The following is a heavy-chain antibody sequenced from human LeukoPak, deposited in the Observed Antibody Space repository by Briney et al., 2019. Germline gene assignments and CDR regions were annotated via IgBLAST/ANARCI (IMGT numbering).Heavy chain of an antibody. J-gene: IGHJ4*02. CDR3: AKGLSRVVTAYDY. CDR2: ISGSGGST. D-gene: IGHD2-21*02. Sequence: PGGSLRLSCAASGFTFSSYAMSWVRQAPGKGLEWVSAISGSGGSTYYADSVKGRFTISRDDSKNTLYLQMNSLRAEDTAVYYCAKGLSRVVTAYDYWGQGTLVTVSS. CDR1: GFTFSSYA. V-gene: IGHV3-23*01.